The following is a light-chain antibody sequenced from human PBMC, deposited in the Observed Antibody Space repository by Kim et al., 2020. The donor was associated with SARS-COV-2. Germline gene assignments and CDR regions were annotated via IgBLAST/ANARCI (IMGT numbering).Light chain of an antibody. V-gene: IGKV4-1*01. CDR1: QSVLYSSNNKNY. CDR2: WAS. Sequence: DIVMTQSPDSLAVSLGERATINFKSSQSVLYSSNNKNYLAWYQQKPGQPPKLIIYWASTRESGVPDRFSGSGSGTDFTLTISSLQAEDVAVYYCQQYYSTPPITFGQGTRLEIK. J-gene: IGKJ5*01. CDR3: QQYYSTPPIT.